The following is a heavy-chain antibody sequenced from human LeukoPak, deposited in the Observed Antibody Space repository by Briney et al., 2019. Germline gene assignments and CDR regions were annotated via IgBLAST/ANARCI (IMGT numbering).Heavy chain of an antibody. J-gene: IGHJ4*02. CDR3: TRGAGWLIDY. CDR1: GDSISDYY. V-gene: IGHV4-59*01. D-gene: IGHD3-16*01. CDR2: IHNSATS. Sequence: PSETLSLTCTVSGDSISDYYRGWVRQPPGKGRELIGYIHNSATSTYNLSLKIRVTISAATSKNQFSLKLISMTTADTAVYYCTRGAGWLIDYWGQGILVTVSS.